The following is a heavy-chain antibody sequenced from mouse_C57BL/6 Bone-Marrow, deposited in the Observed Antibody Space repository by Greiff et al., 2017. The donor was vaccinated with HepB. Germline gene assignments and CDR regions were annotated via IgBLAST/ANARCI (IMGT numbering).Heavy chain of an antibody. Sequence: EVQLQQSGAELVRPGASVKLSCTASGFNIKDDYMHWVKQRPEQGLEWIGWIDPENGDTEYASKFQGKATITADTSSNTAYLQLSSLTSEDTAVYYCTTGGLRPFAYWGQGTLVTVSA. D-gene: IGHD1-2*01. CDR3: TTGGLRPFAY. J-gene: IGHJ3*01. CDR2: IDPENGDT. V-gene: IGHV14-4*01. CDR1: GFNIKDDY.